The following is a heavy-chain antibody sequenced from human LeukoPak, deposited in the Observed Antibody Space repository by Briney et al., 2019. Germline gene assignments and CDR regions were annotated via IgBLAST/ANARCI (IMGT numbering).Heavy chain of an antibody. CDR1: GFTFSDHA. CDR3: AKVSWLGTLPSYHFDS. CDR2: IRGTGTTT. D-gene: IGHD6-19*01. Sequence: GSLRLSCAASGFTFSDHAMSWVRQAPGKGLEWISAIRGTGTTTFYAASVKGRFTISRDNSKNTADLQMNSLRAEDTAVYYCAKVSWLGTLPSYHFDSWGQGTQVTVSS. J-gene: IGHJ4*02. V-gene: IGHV3-23*01.